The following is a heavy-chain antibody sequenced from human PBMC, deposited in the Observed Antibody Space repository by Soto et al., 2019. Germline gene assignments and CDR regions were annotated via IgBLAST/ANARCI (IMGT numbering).Heavy chain of an antibody. CDR3: AKVGYSGYDLDRSPNEYYYYYYYMYV. CDR2: ISDDGSNK. Sequence: QVQLVESGGGVVQPGRSLRLSCAASGFTFSSYGMHWVRQAPGKGLEWVAVISDDGSNKYYADSVKGRFTISRDNSKKTLYLQMNSLREEDTAAYYCAKVGYSGYDLDRSPNEYYYYYYYMYVWGKGTPVTVSS. D-gene: IGHD5-12*01. V-gene: IGHV3-30*18. CDR1: GFTFSSYG. J-gene: IGHJ6*03.